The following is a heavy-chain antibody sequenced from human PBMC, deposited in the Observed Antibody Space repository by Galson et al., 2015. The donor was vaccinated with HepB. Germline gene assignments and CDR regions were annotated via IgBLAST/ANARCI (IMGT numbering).Heavy chain of an antibody. CDR3: ATAVPPQKRVFCSSTSCYNVFDYYYYGMDV. CDR2: FDPEDGET. CDR1: GYTLTELS. D-gene: IGHD2-2*02. Sequence: SVKVSCKVSGYTLTELSMHWVRQAPGKGLEWMGGFDPEDGETIYAQKFQGRVTMTEDKSTDTAYMELSSLRSEDTAVYYCATAVPPQKRVFCSSTSCYNVFDYYYYGMDVWGQGTTVTVSS. V-gene: IGHV1-24*01. J-gene: IGHJ6*02.